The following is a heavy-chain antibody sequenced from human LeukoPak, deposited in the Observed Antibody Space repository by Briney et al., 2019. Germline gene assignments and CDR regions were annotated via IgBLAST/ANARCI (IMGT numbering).Heavy chain of an antibody. V-gene: IGHV3-48*03. CDR3: ARGGDIVVVVAATPGTFDY. CDR1: GFTFSSYE. Sequence: GGSLRLSCAASGFTFSSYEMNWVRQAPGKGLEWDSYIRSRGSTIYDADSVKGRFTISRDNAKNSLYLQMNSLRAEDTAVYYCARGGDIVVVVAATPGTFDYWGQGTLVTVSS. J-gene: IGHJ4*02. CDR2: IRSRGSTI. D-gene: IGHD2-15*01.